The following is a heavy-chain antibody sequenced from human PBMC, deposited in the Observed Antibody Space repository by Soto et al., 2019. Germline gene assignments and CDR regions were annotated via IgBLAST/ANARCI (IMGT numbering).Heavy chain of an antibody. J-gene: IGHJ3*01. CDR3: ARDLHSDWYTAFAF. V-gene: IGHV1-2*02. CDR1: GYTFSDYY. D-gene: IGHD3-9*01. CDR2: VTPSTGGT. Sequence: QVQLVQSGAEVKKPGASVMVSCKASGYTFSDYYVHWVRQAPGQGLEWMGWVTPSTGGTNYAQKFRGRVTMTSDTSTSTAYMELSSLRSDDTAVYYCARDLHSDWYTAFAFWGQGKLVAVSS.